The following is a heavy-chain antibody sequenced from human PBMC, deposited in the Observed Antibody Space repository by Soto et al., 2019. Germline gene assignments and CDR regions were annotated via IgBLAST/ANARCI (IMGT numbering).Heavy chain of an antibody. CDR1: GYTFTSDD. D-gene: IGHD6-19*01. V-gene: IGHV1-8*01. Sequence: QVQLVQSGAEVKKPGASVKVSCKASGYTFTSDDINWVRQATGQGLEWMGWMNPNSGNTGYAQKFQGRVTMTRNTSRSTAYMELSSLRSEDTAVYYCARDHSSGWYGPYYYYGMDVWGQGTTVTVSS. J-gene: IGHJ6*02. CDR2: MNPNSGNT. CDR3: ARDHSSGWYGPYYYYGMDV.